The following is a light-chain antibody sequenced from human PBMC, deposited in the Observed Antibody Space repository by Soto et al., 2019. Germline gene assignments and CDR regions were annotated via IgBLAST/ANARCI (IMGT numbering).Light chain of an antibody. J-gene: IGLJ1*01. CDR1: SSDVGAYNY. Sequence: LTQPASVSGSPGQSITISCTGSSSDVGAYNYVSWYQHHPDKAPKLVIYDVTNRPSGVSNRFSGSKSGNTASLTISGLQAEDEADYYCNSYTSSTTPYVFGTGTKVTVL. CDR2: DVT. CDR3: NSYTSSTTPYV. V-gene: IGLV2-14*03.